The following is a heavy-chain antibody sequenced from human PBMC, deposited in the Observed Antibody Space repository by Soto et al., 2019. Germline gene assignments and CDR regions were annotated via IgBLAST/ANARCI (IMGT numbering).Heavy chain of an antibody. CDR1: GGSFSGYY. CDR2: INHSGST. J-gene: IGHJ4*02. V-gene: IGHV4-34*01. CDR3: ARMCGGYNSH. D-gene: IGHD6-25*01. Sequence: SETLSLTCAVYGGSFSGYYWSWIRQPPGKGLEWIGEINHSGSTNYNPSLKSRVTISVDTSKNQFSLKLSSVTAADTAVYYCARMCGGYNSHWGQGTLVTVSS.